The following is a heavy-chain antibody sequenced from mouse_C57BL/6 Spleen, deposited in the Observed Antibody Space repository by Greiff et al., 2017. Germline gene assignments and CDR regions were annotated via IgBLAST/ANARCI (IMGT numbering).Heavy chain of an antibody. V-gene: IGHV5-17*01. CDR1: GFTFSDYG. CDR2: ISSGSSTI. Sequence: EVKLVESGGGLVKPGGSLKLSCAASGFTFSDYGMHWVRQAPEQGLEWVAYISSGSSTIYYADTVKGRFTISRDNAKNTLFLQMTSLRSEDTAMXDGANAYGYDNWYFDVWGTGTTVTVSS. J-gene: IGHJ1*03. CDR3: ANAYGYDNWYFDV. D-gene: IGHD2-2*01.